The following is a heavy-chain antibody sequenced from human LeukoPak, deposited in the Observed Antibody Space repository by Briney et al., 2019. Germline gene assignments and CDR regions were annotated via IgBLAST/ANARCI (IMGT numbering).Heavy chain of an antibody. V-gene: IGHV3-53*01. CDR2: IYSGGTT. CDR3: ARGLGYCTSTTCLLPFDY. J-gene: IGHJ4*02. CDR1: GFTVSTYY. Sequence: GGSLRLSCAASGFTVSTYYMTWVRQAPGKGLECVSVIYSGGTTYYADSVKGRFTVSRDNSKNTLYLQMNSLRAEDTAMYYCARGLGYCTSTTCLLPFDYWGQGTLVTVSS. D-gene: IGHD2-2*01.